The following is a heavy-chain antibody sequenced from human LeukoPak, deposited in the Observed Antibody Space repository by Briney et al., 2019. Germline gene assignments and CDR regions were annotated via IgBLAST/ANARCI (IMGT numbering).Heavy chain of an antibody. V-gene: IGHV1-46*01. D-gene: IGHD2-2*01. CDR3: ARGVGQLLRHYYYMDV. Sequence: GASVKVSCKASGYTFTSYYMHWVRQAPGQGLEWMGIINPSGGSTSYAQKFQGRVTITADESTSTAYMELSSLRSEDTAVYYCARGVGQLLRHYYYMDVWGKGTTVTISS. J-gene: IGHJ6*03. CDR2: INPSGGST. CDR1: GYTFTSYY.